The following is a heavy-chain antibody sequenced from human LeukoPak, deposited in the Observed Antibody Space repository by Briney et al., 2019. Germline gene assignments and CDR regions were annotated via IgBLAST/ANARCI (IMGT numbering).Heavy chain of an antibody. CDR2: ISSDGSGA. J-gene: IGHJ4*02. CDR3: ARGGGRVVGGY. V-gene: IGHV3-74*01. CDR1: GFTFSNYW. D-gene: IGHD2-15*01. Sequence: GGSLRLSCAASGFTFSNYWMHWVRQAPGKGLVWVSRISSDGSGASYADSVKGRFTISRDTAKNTLHLQMNSLRAEDTAVYYCARGGGRVVGGYWGQGTLVTVSS.